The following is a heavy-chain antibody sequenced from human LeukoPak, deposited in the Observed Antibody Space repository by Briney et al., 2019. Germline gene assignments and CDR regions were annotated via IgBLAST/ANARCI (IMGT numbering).Heavy chain of an antibody. J-gene: IGHJ4*02. D-gene: IGHD3-10*01. CDR3: AKDRGSGSYPSPLFDY. V-gene: IGHV3-30*18. Sequence: GRSLRLSCAVSGFIFSSYGMHWVRQAPGKGLEWVAAISYDESNKYYADSVKGRFTISRDNYKNTLYLQMNSLRAEDTAVYYCAKDRGSGSYPSPLFDYWGRGMLVTVSS. CDR2: ISYDESNK. CDR1: GFIFSSYG.